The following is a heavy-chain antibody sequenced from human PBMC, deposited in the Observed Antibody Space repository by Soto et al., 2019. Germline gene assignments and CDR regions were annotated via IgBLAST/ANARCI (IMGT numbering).Heavy chain of an antibody. Sequence: QVQLVQSGAEVKKPGSSVKVSCKASGGTFSSYTISWVRQAPGQGLEWMGRIIPILGIANYAQKFQGRVTITADKSTSTAYMELSSLRSEDTGVYYCARALVDIVATITGGYYYYGMDVWGQGTTVTVSS. CDR1: GGTFSSYT. CDR3: ARALVDIVATITGGYYYYGMDV. CDR2: IIPILGIA. D-gene: IGHD5-12*01. V-gene: IGHV1-69*02. J-gene: IGHJ6*02.